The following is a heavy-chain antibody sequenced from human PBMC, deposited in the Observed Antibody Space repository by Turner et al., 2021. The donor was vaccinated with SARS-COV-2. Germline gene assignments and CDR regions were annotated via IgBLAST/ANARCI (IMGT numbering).Heavy chain of an antibody. CDR3: ARGHCTGGRCDYYYGMDV. CDR2: FNSDGNYI. Sequence: EVELVESGGGLVQPGGSLRFTCAASGFTLSTLLMHWVRQAPGKGLVWVLRFNSDGNYISYADSVRGRFTIARDSAKNTLFLQMNSLRAEDTAVYYCARGHCTGGRCDYYYGMDVWGKGTTVTVSS. CDR1: GFTLSTLL. D-gene: IGHD2-15*01. V-gene: IGHV3-74*01. J-gene: IGHJ6*04.